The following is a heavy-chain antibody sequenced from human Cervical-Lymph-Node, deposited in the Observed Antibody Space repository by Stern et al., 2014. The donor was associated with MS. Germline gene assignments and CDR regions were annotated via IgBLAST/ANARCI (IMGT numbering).Heavy chain of an antibody. D-gene: IGHD2-15*01. V-gene: IGHV1-2*06. J-gene: IGHJ4*02. CDR2: INPKSGVT. Sequence: EQLVESGADVKKPGASVKVSCTASGYTFTAYNMHWLRQAPGQALEWMGRINPKSGVTNYAQKFQDRVTMTRDKTITNVYMDLSRLRSNDTAMYDCATRRGCSGGSCSSRSLDYWGQGTLVTVSS. CDR3: ATRRGCSGGSCSSRSLDY. CDR1: GYTFTAYN.